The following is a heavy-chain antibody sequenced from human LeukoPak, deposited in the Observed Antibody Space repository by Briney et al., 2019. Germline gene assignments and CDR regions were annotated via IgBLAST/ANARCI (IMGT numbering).Heavy chain of an antibody. Sequence: GGSLRLSCVGSGFTFRSHAMSWVRQAPEKGLEFVSGIYENGGATYYADSVKGRFTVSRDNAKNTVYLQMNNLRAEDTAVYYCVGTIAYRGSEYWGQGALVTVSS. D-gene: IGHD1-7*01. V-gene: IGHV3-23*01. CDR2: IYENGGAT. CDR1: GFTFRSHA. CDR3: VGTIAYRGSEY. J-gene: IGHJ4*02.